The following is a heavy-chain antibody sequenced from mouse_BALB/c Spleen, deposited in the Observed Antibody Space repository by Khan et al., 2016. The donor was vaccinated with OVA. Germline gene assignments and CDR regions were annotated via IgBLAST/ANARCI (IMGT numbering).Heavy chain of an antibody. CDR3: ARVYGNYVPWFAY. J-gene: IGHJ3*01. Sequence: EVQLQQSGPELVKPGASVKISCKASGYTFTDYNMHWVKQSHGKSLEWIGYIYPYNGGTGYNQKFKSKATLTVDNSSSTAYMELRSLTSEDSAVYYCARVYGNYVPWFAYWGQGTLVTVSA. V-gene: IGHV1S29*02. D-gene: IGHD2-1*01. CDR2: IYPYNGGT. CDR1: GYTFTDYN.